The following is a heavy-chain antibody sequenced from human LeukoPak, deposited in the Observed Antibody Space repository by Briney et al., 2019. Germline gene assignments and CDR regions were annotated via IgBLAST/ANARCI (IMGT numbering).Heavy chain of an antibody. CDR1: GGSISSNY. D-gene: IGHD5-18*01. J-gene: IGHJ4*02. V-gene: IGHV4-59*01. Sequence: SETLSLTCTVSGGSISSNYWSWIRQPPGKGLEWIGYIYYSGSTNYNPSLKSRVTISVDTSKNQFSLKLSSVTAADTAVYYCARARGYSYGPDYWGQGTLVTVSS. CDR2: IYYSGST. CDR3: ARARGYSYGPDY.